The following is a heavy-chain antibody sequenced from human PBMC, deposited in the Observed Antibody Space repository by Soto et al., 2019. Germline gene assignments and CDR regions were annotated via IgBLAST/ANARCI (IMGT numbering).Heavy chain of an antibody. Sequence: EVQLVESGGGLVKPGGSLRLSCAASGFTFSLYSMIWVRQAPGKGLEWVSSISSSSSYIYSADSLKGRITISRDNAKNSAYLQMKRLRAEDTAIYYCVRARATDSRPDYWGQGTLVTVSS. CDR1: GFTFSLYS. D-gene: IGHD3-22*01. V-gene: IGHV3-21*01. J-gene: IGHJ4*02. CDR3: VRARATDSRPDY. CDR2: ISSSSSYI.